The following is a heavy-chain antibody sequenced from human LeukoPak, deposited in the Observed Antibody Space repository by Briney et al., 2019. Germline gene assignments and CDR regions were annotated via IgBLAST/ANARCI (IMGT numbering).Heavy chain of an antibody. CDR2: ISYSGST. J-gene: IGHJ6*03. CDR1: GGSISSSDYY. Sequence: SETLSLTCTVSGGSISSSDYYWGWIRQSPGKGLEWIGRISYSGSTYYNPSLKSRVTISVDTSKNHFSLRLSSVTAADPAVYYCARLTHSYYSDTSGYYPYYYMDVWGKGTTVTVSS. CDR3: ARLTHSYYSDTSGYYPYYYMDV. V-gene: IGHV4-39*02. D-gene: IGHD3-22*01.